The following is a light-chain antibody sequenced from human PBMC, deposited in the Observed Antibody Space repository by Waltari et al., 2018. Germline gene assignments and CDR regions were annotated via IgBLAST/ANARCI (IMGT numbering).Light chain of an antibody. V-gene: IGLV2-14*01. CDR2: DVS. J-gene: IGLJ1*01. CDR1: SSDVGGYNY. CDR3: SSYTSSSGGYV. Sequence: QSALTQPASVSGSPGQSITISCTGTSSDVGGYNYVSWYQQHPGKAPKLMIYDVSNRPSGVSNRFSDSKSGNTASLTISGLQAEDEADYYCSSYTSSSGGYVFGTGTKVTVL.